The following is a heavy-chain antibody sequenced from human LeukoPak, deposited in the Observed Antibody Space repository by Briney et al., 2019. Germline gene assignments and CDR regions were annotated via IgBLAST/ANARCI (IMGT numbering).Heavy chain of an antibody. CDR2: ICSSGST. V-gene: IGHV4-4*07. J-gene: IGHJ5*02. CDR3: ARDRASDGSDQLDP. D-gene: IGHD3-10*01. CDR1: GGSVSSYC. Sequence: SETLSLTCTVSGGSVSSYCWIWIRQPAGKGLEWIGRICSSGSTIYNPSLKSRVTMSLDMSNNHFSLELTSVTAADTVVYYCARDRASDGSDQLDPWGQGTLVTVSS.